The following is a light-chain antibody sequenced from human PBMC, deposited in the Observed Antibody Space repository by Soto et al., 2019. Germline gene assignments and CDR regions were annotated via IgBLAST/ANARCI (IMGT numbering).Light chain of an antibody. CDR3: QQYYSTPWT. Sequence: DIVMTQSPDSLAVSLGERATINCKSSRSVLYSSNNKNYLAWYQQKPGQSPKLLIYWASTRESGVPDRFSGSGSGTHFTLTISSLQAEDVTVYYCQQYYSTPWTFGQGTKVEIK. J-gene: IGKJ1*01. CDR1: RSVLYSSNNKNY. V-gene: IGKV4-1*01. CDR2: WAS.